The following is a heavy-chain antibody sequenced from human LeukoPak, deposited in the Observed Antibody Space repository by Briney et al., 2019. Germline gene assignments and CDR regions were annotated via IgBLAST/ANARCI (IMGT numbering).Heavy chain of an antibody. CDR2: IYHSGST. Sequence: SETLSLTCAVSGGSISSGGYSWSWLRQPPGKGLEWIGYIYHSGSTYYNPSLKSRVTISVDRSKNQFSLKLSSVTAADTAVYYCARGKDDYGDYPFDYWGQGTLVTVSS. V-gene: IGHV4-30-2*01. CDR1: GGSISSGGYS. CDR3: ARGKDDYGDYPFDY. D-gene: IGHD4-17*01. J-gene: IGHJ4*02.